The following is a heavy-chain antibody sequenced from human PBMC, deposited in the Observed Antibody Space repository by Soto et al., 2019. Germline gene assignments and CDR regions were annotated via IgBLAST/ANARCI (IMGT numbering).Heavy chain of an antibody. J-gene: IGHJ6*02. V-gene: IGHV1-2*04. D-gene: IGHD3-22*01. Sequence: ASVKVSCKASGYTFTGYYMHWVRQAPGQGLEWMGWINPNSGGTNYAQKFQGWVTMTRDTSISTAYMGLSRRGSDDTAVYYCARGGYYDSSGPNGMDVWGQGTTVTVSS. CDR2: INPNSGGT. CDR1: GYTFTGYY. CDR3: ARGGYYDSSGPNGMDV.